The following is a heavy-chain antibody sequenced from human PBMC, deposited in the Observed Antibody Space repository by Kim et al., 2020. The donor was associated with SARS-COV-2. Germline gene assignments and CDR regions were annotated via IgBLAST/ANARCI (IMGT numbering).Heavy chain of an antibody. J-gene: IGHJ4*02. CDR3: ARVDVEATMGGAY. Sequence: YVDSVKGRFTLSRDNAQKSVYLHMTNLKTEDTAIYYCARVDVEATMGGAYWGQGTLVTVSA. V-gene: IGHV3-7*04. D-gene: IGHD5-12*01.